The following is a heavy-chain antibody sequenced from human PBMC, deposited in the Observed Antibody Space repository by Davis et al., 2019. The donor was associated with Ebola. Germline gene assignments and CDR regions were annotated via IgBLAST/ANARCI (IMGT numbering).Heavy chain of an antibody. Sequence: GGSLRLSCAASGFSFGSYAMYWVRQAPGKGLEWVASLSYNGINEYYADSVKGRFTISRDNSKNTLYLQMNNLRAEDTAVYYCARDSSGVTWGRVFDMWGQGTVVTVSS. J-gene: IGHJ3*02. CDR3: ARDSSGVTWGRVFDM. D-gene: IGHD3-16*01. CDR1: GFSFGSYA. V-gene: IGHV3-30*07. CDR2: LSYNGINE.